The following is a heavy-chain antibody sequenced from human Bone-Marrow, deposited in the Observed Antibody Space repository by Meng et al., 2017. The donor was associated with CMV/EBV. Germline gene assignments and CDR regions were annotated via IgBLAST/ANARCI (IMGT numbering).Heavy chain of an antibody. CDR2: IWYDGSNK. CDR3: AKDKRREAFDI. CDR1: GFTFDDYG. V-gene: IGHV3-33*06. J-gene: IGHJ3*02. Sequence: GESLKISCAASGFTFDDYGMSWVRQAPGKGLEWVAVIWYDGSNKYYADSVKGRFTISRDNSKNTLYLQMNSLRAEDTAVYYCAKDKRREAFDIWGQGTMVTVSS.